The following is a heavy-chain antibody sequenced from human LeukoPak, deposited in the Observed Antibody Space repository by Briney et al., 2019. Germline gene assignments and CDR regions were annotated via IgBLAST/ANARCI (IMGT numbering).Heavy chain of an antibody. CDR1: GLTFSSYG. CDR3: ARTQQLDY. D-gene: IGHD2-2*01. J-gene: IGHJ4*02. V-gene: IGHV3-33*01. CDR2: IWYDGSNK. Sequence: GGSLRLSCAASGLTFSSYGMHWVRQAPGKGLEWVAVIWYDGSNKYYADSVKGRFTISRDNAKNSLYLQMNSLRDEDTAVYYCARTQQLDYWGQGTLVTVSS.